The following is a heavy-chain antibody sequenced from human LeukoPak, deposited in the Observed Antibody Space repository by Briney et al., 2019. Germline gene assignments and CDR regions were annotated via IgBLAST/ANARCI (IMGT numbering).Heavy chain of an antibody. V-gene: IGHV1-69*13. CDR2: IIPIFGTA. D-gene: IGHD3-9*01. Sequence: ASVKVSCKASGGTFSSYTISWVRQAPGQGLEWMGGIIPIFGTANYAQKFQGRVTITADESTSTAYMELSSLRSEDTAAYYCAIDKHPYYDILTGTDAFDIWGQGTMVTVPS. CDR1: GGTFSSYT. CDR3: AIDKHPYYDILTGTDAFDI. J-gene: IGHJ3*02.